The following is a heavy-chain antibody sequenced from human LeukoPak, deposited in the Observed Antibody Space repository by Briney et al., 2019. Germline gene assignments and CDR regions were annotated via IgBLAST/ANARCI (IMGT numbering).Heavy chain of an antibody. Sequence: PGGSLRLSCAASGFTFRSYAMSWVRQAPGKGLEWVSAISGSGGTTYYADSVKGRFTISRDNSKNTLYLQMNILRAEDTAVYYCAKILDEYGSGSYYHPGGFDPWGQGTLVTVSS. CDR3: AKILDEYGSGSYYHPGGFDP. D-gene: IGHD3-10*01. CDR2: ISGSGGTT. CDR1: GFTFRSYA. J-gene: IGHJ5*02. V-gene: IGHV3-23*01.